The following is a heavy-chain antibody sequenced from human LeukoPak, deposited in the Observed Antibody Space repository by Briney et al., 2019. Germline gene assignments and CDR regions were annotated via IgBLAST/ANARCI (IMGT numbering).Heavy chain of an antibody. CDR3: ARQRPIYYYYGMDV. CDR1: GGSISSYF. CDR2: IYSSGST. D-gene: IGHD3-3*02. V-gene: IGHV4-4*07. J-gene: IGHJ6*02. Sequence: SETLSLTCIVSGGSISSYFWSWIRQPAGKGLEWIGRIYSSGSTNYNPSLKSRVTMSVDTSKNEFSLRLNSVTAADTAVYYCARQRPIYYYYGMDVWGQGTTVTVSS.